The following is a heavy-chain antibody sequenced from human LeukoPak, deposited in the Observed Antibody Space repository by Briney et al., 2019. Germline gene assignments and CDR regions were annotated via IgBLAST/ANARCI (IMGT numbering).Heavy chain of an antibody. Sequence: SETLSLTCTVSGGSISSYYWSWIRQPPGKGLEWIGYIYYSGSTNYNPSLKSRVTISVDTSKNQFSLKLSSVTAADTAVYCCACHYYGSGSYYNPPDYWGQGTLVTVSS. J-gene: IGHJ4*02. CDR3: ACHYYGSGSYYNPPDY. D-gene: IGHD3-10*01. CDR2: IYYSGST. V-gene: IGHV4-59*01. CDR1: GGSISSYY.